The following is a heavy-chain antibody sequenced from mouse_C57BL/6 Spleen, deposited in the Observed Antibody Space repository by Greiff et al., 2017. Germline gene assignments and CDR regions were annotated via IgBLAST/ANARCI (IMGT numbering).Heavy chain of an antibody. Sequence: EVKLMESEGGLVQPGSSMKLSCTASGFTFSDYYMAWVRQVPEKGLEWVANINYDGSSTYYLDSLKSRFIISRDNAKNILYLQMSSLKSEDTATYYCARDGGLGRYFDYWGQGTTLTVSS. CDR3: ARDGGLGRYFDY. CDR1: GFTFSDYY. J-gene: IGHJ2*01. V-gene: IGHV5-16*01. D-gene: IGHD4-1*01. CDR2: INYDGSST.